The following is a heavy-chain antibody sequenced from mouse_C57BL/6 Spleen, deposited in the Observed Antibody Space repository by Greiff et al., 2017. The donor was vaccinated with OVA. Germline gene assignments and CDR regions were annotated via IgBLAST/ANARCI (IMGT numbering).Heavy chain of an antibody. CDR1: GFSLTSSG. V-gene: IGHV2-5*01. J-gene: IGHJ3*01. CDR3: ATTDYDAPWFAY. D-gene: IGHD2-4*01. CDR2: IWRGGST. Sequence: VKLMESGPGLVQPSQSLSITCTVSGFSLTSSGVHWVRQSPGKGLEWLGVIWRGGSTDYNAAFMSRLSITKDNSKSQVFFKMNSLQADDTAIYYCATTDYDAPWFAYWGQGTLVTVSA.